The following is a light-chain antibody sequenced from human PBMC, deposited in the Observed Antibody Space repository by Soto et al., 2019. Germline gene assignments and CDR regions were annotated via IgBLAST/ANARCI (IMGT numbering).Light chain of an antibody. V-gene: IGKV3-15*01. CDR3: QHYNNWPPWT. J-gene: IGKJ1*01. CDR1: QSVKSN. CDR2: GAS. Sequence: EIVMTQSPATLSVSPGERVTLSCRASQSVKSNLAWYQQKFGQAPRPLIYGASTRATGVPARFSGSGSGTEFTLTISSLQSEDFAVYYCQHYNNWPPWTFGQGTKVEI.